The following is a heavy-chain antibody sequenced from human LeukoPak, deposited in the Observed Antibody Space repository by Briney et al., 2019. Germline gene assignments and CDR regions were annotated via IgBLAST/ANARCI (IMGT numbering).Heavy chain of an antibody. V-gene: IGHV3-48*01. CDR1: GLTFSTYS. Sequence: GGSLRLSCGASGLTFSTYSMNWVRQAPGKGREWVSYISSDSGTIYYADSVKGRFTISRDNAKNSLYLQMNSLRAEDTAVYYCARAAQPGFDPWGQGTLVTVSS. D-gene: IGHD1-14*01. CDR2: ISSDSGTI. CDR3: ARAAQPGFDP. J-gene: IGHJ5*02.